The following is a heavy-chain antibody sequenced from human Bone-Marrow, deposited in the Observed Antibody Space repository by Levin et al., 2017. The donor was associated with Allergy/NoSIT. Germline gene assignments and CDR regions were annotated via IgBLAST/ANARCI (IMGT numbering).Heavy chain of an antibody. D-gene: IGHD3-10*01. CDR1: GFSLSTSGMC. J-gene: IGHJ4*02. Sequence: QTLSLTCTFSGFSLSTSGMCVSWIRQPPGKALEWLARIDWDDDKYYSTSLKTRLTISKDTSKNQVVLTMTNMDPVDTATYYCARSRITMVRGAVPFDYWGQGTLVTVSS. CDR2: IDWDDDK. CDR3: ARSRITMVRGAVPFDY. V-gene: IGHV2-70*11.